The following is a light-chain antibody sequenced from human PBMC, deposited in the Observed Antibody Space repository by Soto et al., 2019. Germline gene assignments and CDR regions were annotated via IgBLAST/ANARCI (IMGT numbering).Light chain of an antibody. CDR2: DAS. CDR1: QSISSW. V-gene: IGKV1-5*01. CDR3: QQYNSYLWT. Sequence: DIQMTQSPSTLSASVGDRVTITCRVSQSISSWLAWYQQKPGKAPKVLIYDASSLESGVPSRFSGSGSGTEFTLTISSLQPDDFATYYCQQYNSYLWTFGQGTKVEIK. J-gene: IGKJ1*01.